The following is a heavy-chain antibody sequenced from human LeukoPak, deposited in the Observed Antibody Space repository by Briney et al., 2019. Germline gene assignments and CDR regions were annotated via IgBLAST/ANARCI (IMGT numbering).Heavy chain of an antibody. CDR3: ARDVRSGSYLGP. CDR1: GGSIRTNGYY. D-gene: IGHD1-26*01. CDR2: IYYSGST. J-gene: IGHJ5*02. Sequence: PSETLSLTCTVSGGSIRTNGYYWGWIRQTPGKGLEWIGGIYYSGSTHYNPSLKSRVTISVDTSRNQFSLKMTSVTAADTAVYYCARDVRSGSYLGPWGQGTLVTVSS. V-gene: IGHV4-39*07.